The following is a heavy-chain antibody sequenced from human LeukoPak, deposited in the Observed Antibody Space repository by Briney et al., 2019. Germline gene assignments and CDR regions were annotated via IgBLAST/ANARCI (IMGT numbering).Heavy chain of an antibody. CDR3: ARVPHSHFDH. CDR1: GYTFTNYG. J-gene: IGHJ4*02. V-gene: IGHV1-18*01. D-gene: IGHD4-11*01. Sequence: ASVWVSCQTVGYTFTNYGIAWVRQAPGQGLEWMGWIGVQNGNTNFGQKFQGRVTLTTDTSANTAYMELRGLRDDDTAIYYCARVPHSHFDHWGQGTLLIVSS. CDR2: IGVQNGNT.